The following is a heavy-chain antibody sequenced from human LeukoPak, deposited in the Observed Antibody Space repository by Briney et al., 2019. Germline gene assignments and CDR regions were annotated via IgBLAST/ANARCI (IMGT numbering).Heavy chain of an antibody. CDR2: INDDGGDT. CDR1: GFTFSTYW. Sequence: PGGSLRLSCAASGFTFSTYWMHWVRQVPGKAPVWVSRINDDGGDTRYADSVKGRFTISRDDATNMVFLQMNSLRPEDTAIYYCIRGGPSTWSWGQGTLVTVSS. J-gene: IGHJ5*02. D-gene: IGHD2-15*01. V-gene: IGHV3-74*01. CDR3: IRGGPSTWS.